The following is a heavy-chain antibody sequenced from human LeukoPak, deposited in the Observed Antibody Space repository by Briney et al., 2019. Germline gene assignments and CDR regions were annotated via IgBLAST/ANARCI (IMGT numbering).Heavy chain of an antibody. CDR3: ARDLPHTAYYYYMDV. D-gene: IGHD2-21*02. CDR2: IIPIFGTA. CDR1: GGTFSSYA. J-gene: IGHJ6*03. V-gene: IGHV1-69*13. Sequence: SVKVSCKASGGTFSSYAISWVRQAPGQGLEWMGGIIPIFGTANYAQKFQGRVTITADESTSTAYMELSSLRSEDTAVYYCARDLPHTAYYYYMDVWGKGTTVTVSS.